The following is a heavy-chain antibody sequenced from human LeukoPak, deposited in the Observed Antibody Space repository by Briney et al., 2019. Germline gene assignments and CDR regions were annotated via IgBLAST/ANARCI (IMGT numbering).Heavy chain of an antibody. CDR2: IYYSGST. V-gene: IGHV4-31*03. CDR3: ARGVGGYYTGIDY. D-gene: IGHD3-3*01. CDR1: GGSISSGGYY. J-gene: IGHJ4*02. Sequence: SQTLSLTCTVSGGSISSGGYYWSCIRQHPGKGLEWTGYIYYSGSTYYNPSLTSRLTISVDTSKNQFSLKLSSVTAADTAVYYCARGVGGYYTGIDYWGQGTLVTVSS.